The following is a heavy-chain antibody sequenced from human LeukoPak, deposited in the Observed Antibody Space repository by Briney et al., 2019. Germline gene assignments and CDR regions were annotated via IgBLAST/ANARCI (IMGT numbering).Heavy chain of an antibody. Sequence: TSETLSLTCTVSGGSISSGDYYWSWIRQPPGKGLEWIGYIYYSGSTNYNPSLKSRVTMSVDTSKNQFSLKLSSVTAADTAVYYCARDLGYCSGGSSVCEDYWGQGTLVTVSS. CDR1: GGSISSGDYY. V-gene: IGHV4-61*08. CDR2: IYYSGST. CDR3: ARDLGYCSGGSSVCEDY. D-gene: IGHD2-15*01. J-gene: IGHJ4*02.